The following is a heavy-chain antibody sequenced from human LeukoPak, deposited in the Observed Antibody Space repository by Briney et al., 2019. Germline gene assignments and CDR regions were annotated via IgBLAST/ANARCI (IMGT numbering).Heavy chain of an antibody. J-gene: IGHJ4*02. CDR3: ARIRGGGFDY. Sequence: SGPALVKPTQPLTLTCTFSGFSLRTSGMCVGWIRQPPVKALEWLARIDWDDDKYYSTSLKTRLTISKDTSKNQVVLTMTNMDPVDTATYYCARIRGGGFDYWGQGTLVTVSS. CDR1: GFSLRTSGMC. D-gene: IGHD3-16*01. V-gene: IGHV2-70*11. CDR2: IDWDDDK.